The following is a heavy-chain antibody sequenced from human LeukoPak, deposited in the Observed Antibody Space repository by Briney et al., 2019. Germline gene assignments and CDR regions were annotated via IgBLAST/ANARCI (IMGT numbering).Heavy chain of an antibody. CDR1: GGSISSYY. J-gene: IGHJ4*02. CDR3: ARRYSSNWYFDY. V-gene: IGHV4-59*01. CDR2: IYYSGST. D-gene: IGHD6-13*01. Sequence: SETQSLTCTVSGGSISSYYWSWIRQPPGKGLEWIAYIYYSGSTDYNPSLKSRVTISLDTSKNQFSLKLSSVTAADTAVYYCARRYSSNWYFDYWGQGALVTVSS.